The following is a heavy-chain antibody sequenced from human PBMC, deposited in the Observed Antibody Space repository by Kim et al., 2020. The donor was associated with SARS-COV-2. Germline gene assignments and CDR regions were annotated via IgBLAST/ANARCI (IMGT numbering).Heavy chain of an antibody. D-gene: IGHD6-6*01. Sequence: SLRGRFTIPRDNAKNLMYLQMNGLRAEDTAVYYCARERASYRISSSDYFDLWGRGTLVTVSS. CDR3: ARERASYRISSSDYFDL. J-gene: IGHJ2*01. V-gene: IGHV3-21*06.